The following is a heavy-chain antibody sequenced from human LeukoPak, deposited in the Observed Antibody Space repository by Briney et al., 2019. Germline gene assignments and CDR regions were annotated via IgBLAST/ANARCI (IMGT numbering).Heavy chain of an antibody. D-gene: IGHD3-10*01. CDR1: GESLNGHY. V-gene: IGHV4-34*01. J-gene: IGHJ4*02. CDR3: ASGVVVRGVTTNYFDY. Sequence: SETLSLTCAVYGESLNGHYWSWIRQSPGKGLEWIGEGSERGGTKFNPSLKSRVTISVDTSKNQFSLKLSSVTAADTAVYYCASGVVVRGVTTNYFDYWGQGTLVTVSS. CDR2: GSERGGT.